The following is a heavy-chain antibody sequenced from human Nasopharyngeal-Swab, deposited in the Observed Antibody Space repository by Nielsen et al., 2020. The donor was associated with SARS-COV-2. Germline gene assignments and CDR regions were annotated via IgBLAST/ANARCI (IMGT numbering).Heavy chain of an antibody. CDR2: ISAYNGNT. V-gene: IGHV1-18*01. CDR3: ARDNESGDYYAYDI. D-gene: IGHD4-17*01. CDR1: GYTFITFG. J-gene: IGHJ3*02. Sequence: ASVKVSCKASGYTFITFGITWVRQAPGQGLEWMGWISAYNGNTNYAQKFQDRVTRTTDTSTTTAYMELRGLKTDDTAVYYCARDNESGDYYAYDIWGQGTTVTVSS.